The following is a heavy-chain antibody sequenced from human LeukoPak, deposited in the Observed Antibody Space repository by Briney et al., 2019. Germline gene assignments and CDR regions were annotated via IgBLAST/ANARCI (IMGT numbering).Heavy chain of an antibody. CDR1: EFSFSSHS. Sequence: GGSLRLSCAASEFSFSSHSMNWVRQAPGKGLEWVSTINSSGDYTCYADSVKGRFTISRDNAKNSLYLQMNSLRAEDTAVYYCARGGMITAYAFDIWGQGTMVTASS. V-gene: IGHV3-21*01. CDR3: ARGGMITAYAFDI. CDR2: INSSGDYT. J-gene: IGHJ3*02. D-gene: IGHD3-16*01.